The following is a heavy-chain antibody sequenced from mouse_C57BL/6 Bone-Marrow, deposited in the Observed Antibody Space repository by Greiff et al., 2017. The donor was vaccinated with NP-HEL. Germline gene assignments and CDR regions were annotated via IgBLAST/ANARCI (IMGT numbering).Heavy chain of an antibody. CDR2: IYPRSGNT. V-gene: IGHV1-81*01. J-gene: IGHJ1*03. D-gene: IGHD1-1*01. CDR1: GYSFTSYG. Sequence: QVQLQQSGAELARPGASVKLSCKASGYSFTSYGISWVKQRIGQGLEWIGEIYPRSGNTYYNEKFKGKATLHADKSSSTAYMELRSLTSEDSAVYFCARSTVVVPLYWYFDVWGTGTTVTVSS. CDR3: ARSTVVVPLYWYFDV.